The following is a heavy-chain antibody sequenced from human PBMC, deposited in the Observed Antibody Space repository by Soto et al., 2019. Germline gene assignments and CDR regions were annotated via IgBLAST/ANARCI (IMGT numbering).Heavy chain of an antibody. CDR2: IYWDDDK. V-gene: IGHV2-5*02. D-gene: IGHD4-17*01. J-gene: IGHJ4*02. CDR3: AHRQRTVYFDY. CDR1: GLSLSTSGVG. Sequence: KESGPTLVKPTQTLTLTCTFSGLSLSTSGVGVGWIRQPPGKALEWLALIYWDDDKRYSPSLKSRPTITEDTSKNQVVLTMTNMDPVDTATYYCAHRQRTVYFDYWGQGTLVTVSS.